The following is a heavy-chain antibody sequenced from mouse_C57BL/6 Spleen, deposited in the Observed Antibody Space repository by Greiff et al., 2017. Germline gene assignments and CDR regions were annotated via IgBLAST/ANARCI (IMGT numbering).Heavy chain of an antibody. CDR3: ARYYDSMCYFDD. V-gene: IGHV1-80*01. CDR2: IYPGDGDT. D-gene: IGHD2-4*01. J-gene: IGHJ2*01. CDR1: GYAFSSYW. Sequence: VQLQQSGAELVKPGASVKISCKASGYAFSSYWMNWVKQRPGKGLEWIGQIYPGDGDTNYNGKLKGKATLTADKSSSTAYMQLSSLTSEDSAVYFCARYYDSMCYFDDWGQGSTLTVSS.